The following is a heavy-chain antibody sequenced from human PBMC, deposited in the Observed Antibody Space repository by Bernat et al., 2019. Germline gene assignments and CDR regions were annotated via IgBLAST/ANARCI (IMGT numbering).Heavy chain of an antibody. CDR1: GGSISSSSYY. J-gene: IGHJ4*02. D-gene: IGHD3-22*01. CDR3: ARHLDGIVVVITALDY. Sequence: QLQLQESGPGLVKPSETLSLTCTVSGGSISSSSYYWGWIRQPPGKGLEWIGSIYYSGSTYYNPSLKSRVTISVDTSKNQFSLKLSSVTAADTAVYYCARHLDGIVVVITALDYWGQGTLVTVSS. V-gene: IGHV4-39*01. CDR2: IYYSGST.